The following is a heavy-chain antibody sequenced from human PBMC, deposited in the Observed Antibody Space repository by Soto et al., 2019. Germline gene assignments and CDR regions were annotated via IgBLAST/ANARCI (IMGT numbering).Heavy chain of an antibody. V-gene: IGHV4-39*01. CDR3: ATGRSDSGWYEEHF. J-gene: IGHJ4*02. Sequence: SETLSLTCTVSNDSIRSGTYYWAWIRQPPGRGLEWIGSLSYLGTTDYNPSLKSRVTISKDASKNQFSLKLTSMTAADTAVYYCATGRSDSGWYEEHFSGPGTMGTVSS. CDR2: LSYLGTT. D-gene: IGHD6-19*01. CDR1: NDSIRSGTYY.